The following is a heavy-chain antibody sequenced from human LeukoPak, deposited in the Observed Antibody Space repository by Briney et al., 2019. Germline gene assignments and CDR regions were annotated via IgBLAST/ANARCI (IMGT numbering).Heavy chain of an antibody. CDR3: ARGSLLWFGELLSFDY. J-gene: IGHJ4*02. CDR1: GGSISNYY. V-gene: IGHV4-59*01. CDR2: IYYSGST. Sequence: PSETLSLTCTVSGGSISNYYWSWIRQPPGKGLERIGYIYYSGSTNYNPSLKSRVTISVDTSKNQFSLKLSSVTAADTAVYYCARGSLLWFGELLSFDYWGQGTLVTVSS. D-gene: IGHD3-10*01.